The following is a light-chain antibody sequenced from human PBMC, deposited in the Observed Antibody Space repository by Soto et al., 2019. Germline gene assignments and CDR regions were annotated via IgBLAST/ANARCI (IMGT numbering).Light chain of an antibody. CDR2: GAS. CDR1: QSVSSD. V-gene: IGKV3-15*01. J-gene: IGKJ4*01. CDR3: QQADSFPLS. Sequence: EIVMTQSPATLSVSPGERATLSCRASQSVSSDLAWYQQIPGQAPRLLIYGASTRATGIPARFSGSGSGTEFTLTISSLQSEDIATYYCQQADSFPLSFGGGTKVEI.